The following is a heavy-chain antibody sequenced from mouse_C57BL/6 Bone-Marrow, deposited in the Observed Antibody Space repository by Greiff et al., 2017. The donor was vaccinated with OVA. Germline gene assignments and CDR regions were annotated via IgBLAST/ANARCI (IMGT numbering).Heavy chain of an antibody. D-gene: IGHD2-14*01. V-gene: IGHV1-78*01. CDR2: IYPRDGST. CDR3: ASGVRRYWYFDV. J-gene: IGHJ1*03. CDR1: GYTFTDHT. Sequence: VKVVESDAELVKPGASVKISCKVSGYTFTDHTIHWMKQRPEQGLEWIGYIYPRDGSTKYNEKFKGKATLTADKSSSTAYMQLNSLTSEDSAVDFYASGVRRYWYFDVWGTGTTVTVSS.